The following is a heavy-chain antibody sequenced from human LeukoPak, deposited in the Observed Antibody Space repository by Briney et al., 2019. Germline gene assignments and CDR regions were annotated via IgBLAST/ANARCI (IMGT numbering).Heavy chain of an antibody. Sequence: GGSLRLSCAASGFTFSSYSMNWVRQAPGKGLEWVSSISSSSSYIYYADSVKGRFTISSDNAKNSLYLQMNSLRAEDTAVYYCARGYSSGWYDAFDIWGQGTMVTVSS. J-gene: IGHJ3*02. CDR3: ARGYSSGWYDAFDI. V-gene: IGHV3-21*01. CDR2: ISSSSSYI. D-gene: IGHD6-19*01. CDR1: GFTFSSYS.